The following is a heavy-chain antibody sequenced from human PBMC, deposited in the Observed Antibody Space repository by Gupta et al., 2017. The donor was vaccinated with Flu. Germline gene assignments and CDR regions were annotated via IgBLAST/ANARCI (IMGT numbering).Heavy chain of an antibody. Sequence: EVQLVESGGGLVQPGGSLKLSCVASGFTFSGSVMHWVRQASGKGMEWVSRIRSRANKYATAYAASVKGRFTISRDDSKNTVSLQMNGLNTEDTAVYYCTRHTPQGVAAPIWGQGTMVSVSS. CDR2: IRSRANKYAT. J-gene: IGHJ3*02. CDR1: GFTFSGSV. V-gene: IGHV3-73*02. D-gene: IGHD3-10*01. CDR3: TRHTPQGVAAPI.